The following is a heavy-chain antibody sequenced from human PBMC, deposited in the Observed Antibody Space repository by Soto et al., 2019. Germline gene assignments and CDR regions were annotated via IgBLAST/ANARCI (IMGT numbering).Heavy chain of an antibody. J-gene: IGHJ6*02. Sequence: PGGSLRLSCVASGFTFSSYGMNWVRQGPGKGLEWLSSISKSGTTTYYPGSVKGRFTISREKAKNSLYLQMNSLSAGDTAVYYCARELHGGSYGMDVWGQGTTVTVSS. CDR1: GFTFSSYG. V-gene: IGHV3-48*01. CDR2: ISKSGTTT. CDR3: ARELHGGSYGMDV.